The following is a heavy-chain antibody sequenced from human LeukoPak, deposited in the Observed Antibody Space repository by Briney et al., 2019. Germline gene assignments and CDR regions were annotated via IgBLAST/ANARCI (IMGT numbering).Heavy chain of an antibody. Sequence: SVKVSCKASGGTFSSYAISWVRQAPGQGLEWMGGIIPIFGTANYAQKFQGGVTITTDESTSTAYMELSSLRSEDTAVYYCARGYDCSSTSCWRTSFDYWGQGTLVTVSS. V-gene: IGHV1-69*05. CDR1: GGTFSSYA. J-gene: IGHJ4*02. D-gene: IGHD2-2*01. CDR2: IIPIFGTA. CDR3: ARGYDCSSTSCWRTSFDY.